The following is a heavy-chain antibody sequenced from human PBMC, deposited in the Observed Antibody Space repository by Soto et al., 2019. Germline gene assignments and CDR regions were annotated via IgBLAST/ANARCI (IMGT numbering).Heavy chain of an antibody. Sequence: NPSETVSLTCTVSGGSISSSSYYWGWIRQPPGKGLEWIGSIYYSGSTYYNPSLKSRVTISVDTSKNQFSLKLSSVTAADTAVYYCARHLPIAVAGTDNWFDPWGQGTLVTVSS. CDR1: GGSISSSSYY. D-gene: IGHD6-19*01. V-gene: IGHV4-39*01. CDR3: ARHLPIAVAGTDNWFDP. CDR2: IYYSGST. J-gene: IGHJ5*02.